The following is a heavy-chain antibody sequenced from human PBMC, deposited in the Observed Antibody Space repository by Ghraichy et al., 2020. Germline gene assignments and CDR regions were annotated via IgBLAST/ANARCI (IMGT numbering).Heavy chain of an antibody. J-gene: IGHJ4*02. D-gene: IGHD5-24*01. Sequence: SQTLSLTCTVSGVSLSSGGYYWSWIRQHPAKGLEWIGYIYDSGSTYYNPSLKSRVIMSVDTSKNQFSLMLTSVTAADTAVYYCARGRKDGYNYYFDYWGQGTLVTVAS. CDR2: IYDSGST. CDR1: GVSLSSGGYY. V-gene: IGHV4-31*03. CDR3: ARGRKDGYNYYFDY.